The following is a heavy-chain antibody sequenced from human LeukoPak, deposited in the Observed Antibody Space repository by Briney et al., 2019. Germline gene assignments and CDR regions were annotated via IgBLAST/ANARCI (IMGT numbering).Heavy chain of an antibody. CDR2: IKQDGSEK. CDR3: AKGSYFARYSSSWFDY. Sequence: GGSLRLSCAASGFTFSSYWMSWVRQAPGMGLEWVANIKQDGSEKYYVDSVKGRFTISRDNAKKSLYLQMNSLRAEDTAVYYCAKGSYFARYSSSWFDYWGQGTLVTVSS. J-gene: IGHJ4*02. CDR1: GFTFSSYW. D-gene: IGHD6-13*01. V-gene: IGHV3-7*03.